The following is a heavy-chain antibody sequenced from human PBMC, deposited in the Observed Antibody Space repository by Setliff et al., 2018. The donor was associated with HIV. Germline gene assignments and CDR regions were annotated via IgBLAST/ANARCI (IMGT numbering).Heavy chain of an antibody. J-gene: IGHJ5*02. CDR3: ANYSSNWWGWFDP. D-gene: IGHD2-2*01. Sequence: GASVKVSCKASGGTFSSYAISWVRQAPGQGLEWMGGIIPIFGTVRYAQKFQGGVTITADESMSTAYMELSSLRSEDTAVYYCANYSSNWWGWFDPWGQGTLVTVSS. V-gene: IGHV1-69*13. CDR2: IIPIFGTV. CDR1: GGTFSSYA.